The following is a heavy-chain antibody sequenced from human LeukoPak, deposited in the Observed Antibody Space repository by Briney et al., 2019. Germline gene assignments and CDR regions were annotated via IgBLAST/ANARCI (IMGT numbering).Heavy chain of an antibody. Sequence: PGGSLRLSCAASGFTFSNNAMSWVRQAPGKGLKSVTVITTTGTATAYADSVKGRFTISRDNSKNTLYLQMNSLRAEDTAVYYCAKGTLGYCSGSSCYPFDSWGQGTLVTVSS. J-gene: IGHJ4*02. D-gene: IGHD2-15*01. V-gene: IGHV3-23*05. CDR2: ITTTGTAT. CDR3: AKGTLGYCSGSSCYPFDS. CDR1: GFTFSNNA.